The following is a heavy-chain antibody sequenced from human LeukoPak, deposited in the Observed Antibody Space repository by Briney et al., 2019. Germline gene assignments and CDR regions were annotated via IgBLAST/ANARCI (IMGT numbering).Heavy chain of an antibody. CDR1: GFTVSSNY. CDR2: IYSGGST. J-gene: IGHJ6*02. D-gene: IGHD3-16*02. Sequence: PGGSLRLSCAASGFTVSSNYMSWVRQAPGKGLEWVSVIYSGGSTYYADSVKGRFTISRDNSKNTLYLQMNSLRAEDTAVYYCARDRRSYLSLQKNYYYYGMDVWGQGTTVTVSS. CDR3: ARDRRSYLSLQKNYYYYGMDV. V-gene: IGHV3-66*01.